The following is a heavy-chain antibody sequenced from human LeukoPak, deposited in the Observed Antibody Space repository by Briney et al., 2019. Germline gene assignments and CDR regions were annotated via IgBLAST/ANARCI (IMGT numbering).Heavy chain of an antibody. D-gene: IGHD2-2*01. CDR2: ISSSSSYI. J-gene: IGHJ4*02. Sequence: GGSLRLSCAASGFTVSSNYMSWVRQAPGKGLEWVSSISSSSSYIYYADSVKGRFTISRDNAKNSLHLQMNSLRAEDTAVYYCARDPIVPAALFDYWGQGTLVTVSS. CDR3: ARDPIVPAALFDY. V-gene: IGHV3-21*01. CDR1: GFTVSSNY.